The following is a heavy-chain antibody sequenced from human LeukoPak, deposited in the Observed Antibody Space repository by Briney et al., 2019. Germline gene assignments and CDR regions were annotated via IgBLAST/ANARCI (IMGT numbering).Heavy chain of an antibody. D-gene: IGHD1-26*01. Sequence: GASVKVSCKASGGTFSSYAISWVRQAPGQGLEWMGRIIPIFGIANYAQKFQGRVTITADKSTSTAYMERSSLRAEARAVYTWARERGLVGGFDYWGQGTLVTVSS. J-gene: IGHJ4*02. V-gene: IGHV1-69*04. CDR2: IIPIFGIA. CDR1: GGTFSSYA. CDR3: ARERGLVGGFDY.